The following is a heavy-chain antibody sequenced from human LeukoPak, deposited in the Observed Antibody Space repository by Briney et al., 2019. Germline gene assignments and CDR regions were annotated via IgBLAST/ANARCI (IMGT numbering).Heavy chain of an antibody. V-gene: IGHV3-49*04. CDR1: GFTFGDYA. D-gene: IGHD6-13*01. J-gene: IGHJ4*02. CDR2: IRSKAYGGTT. CDR3: TRYSWYYFDY. Sequence: SGGSLRLSCTASGFTFGDYAMSWVRQAPGKGLEWVGFIRSKAYGGTTEYAASVKGRFTISRDDSKSIAYLQMNSLRTVDTAVYYCTRYSWYYFDYWGQGTLVTVSS.